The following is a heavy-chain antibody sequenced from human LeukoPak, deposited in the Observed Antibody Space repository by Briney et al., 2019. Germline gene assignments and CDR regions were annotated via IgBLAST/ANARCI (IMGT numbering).Heavy chain of an antibody. Sequence: GGSLRLSCAASGFTFSSYAMSWVRQAPGKGLEWVSGISSSGGSIYNADSVKGRFTISRDNSKNTLYLQMNSLRAEDTAVYYCAGAPGIAAAGRELDYWGQGTLVTVSS. CDR3: AGAPGIAAAGRELDY. CDR1: GFTFSSYA. CDR2: ISSSGGSI. D-gene: IGHD6-13*01. J-gene: IGHJ4*02. V-gene: IGHV3-23*01.